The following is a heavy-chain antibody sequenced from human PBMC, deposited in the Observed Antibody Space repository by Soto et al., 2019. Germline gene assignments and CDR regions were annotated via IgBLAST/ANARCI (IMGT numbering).Heavy chain of an antibody. V-gene: IGHV4-31*03. D-gene: IGHD1-26*01. CDR1: NASITSSGYY. CDR2: IYHSGST. Sequence: QVQLQESGPRLVEASQTLSLTCTVSNASITSSGYYWSWVRQPPGKRLEWIGYIYHSGSTFYSPSLQSRLTMSVDTSKNQFSLMLRSVTAADTAVYHCARMSGTYYVPDYWSQGTLVTVSS. CDR3: ARMSGTYYVPDY. J-gene: IGHJ4*02.